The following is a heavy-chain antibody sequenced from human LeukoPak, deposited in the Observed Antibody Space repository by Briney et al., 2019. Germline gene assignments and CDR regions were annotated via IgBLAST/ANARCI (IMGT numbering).Heavy chain of an antibody. CDR3: ARDPYYYDSSGYYPTSRFDY. CDR2: INHSGSA. J-gene: IGHJ4*02. CDR1: GGSFSGYY. Sequence: SETLYLTCAVSGGSFSGYYWTWIRQPPGKGLEWIGEINHSGSANYNPSLKSRVTISLDTSKNQFSLKLSSVTAADTAVYYCARDPYYYDSSGYYPTSRFDYWGQGTLVTVSS. D-gene: IGHD3-22*01. V-gene: IGHV4-34*01.